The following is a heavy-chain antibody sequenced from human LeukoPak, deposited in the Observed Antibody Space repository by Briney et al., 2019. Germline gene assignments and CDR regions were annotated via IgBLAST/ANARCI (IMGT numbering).Heavy chain of an antibody. CDR3: ARGRSYGFDFDS. V-gene: IGHV4-61*01. CDR2: KYYSGST. D-gene: IGHD5-18*01. CDR1: GVSINTCCYY. J-gene: IGHJ4*02. Sequence: TSETLSLTCDVSGVSINTCCYYWTWIRQPPGKGLEWIGYKYYSGSTRYNSSPRSRLTISLDTSKNQFSLRLTSVTAADTAVYYCARGRSYGFDFDSWGPGTLVIVSS.